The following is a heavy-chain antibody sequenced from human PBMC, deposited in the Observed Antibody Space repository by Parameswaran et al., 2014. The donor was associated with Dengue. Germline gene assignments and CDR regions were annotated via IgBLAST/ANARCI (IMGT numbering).Heavy chain of an antibody. CDR2: IIPILGIA. V-gene: IGHV1-69*10. J-gene: IGHJ3*02. D-gene: IGHD3-16*01. CDR3: ARDKTFGDYVWGSLSHDAFDI. Sequence: WVRQAPGQGLEWMGGIIPILGIANYAQKFQGRVTITADESTSTAYMELSSLRSEDTAVYYCARDKTFGDYVWGSLSHDAFDIWGQGTMVTVSS.